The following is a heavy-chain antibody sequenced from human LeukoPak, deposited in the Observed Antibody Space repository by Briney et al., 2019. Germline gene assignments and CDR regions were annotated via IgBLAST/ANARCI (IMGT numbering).Heavy chain of an antibody. Sequence: GGSLRLSCAASGFTVSSNYMNWVRQAPGKGLEWVSVIYSGGSTNYADSVKGRFTISRDNSKNTLYLQMNSLRAEDTAVYYCARASFPDDNSGQGLDHWGQGTLVTVSS. CDR2: IYSGGST. D-gene: IGHD5-12*01. J-gene: IGHJ4*02. CDR3: ARASFPDDNSGQGLDH. CDR1: GFTVSSNY. V-gene: IGHV3-66*01.